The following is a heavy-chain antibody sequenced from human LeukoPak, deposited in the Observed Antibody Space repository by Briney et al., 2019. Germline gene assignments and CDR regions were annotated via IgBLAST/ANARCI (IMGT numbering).Heavy chain of an antibody. J-gene: IGHJ6*02. D-gene: IGHD1-1*01. V-gene: IGHV1-2*02. CDR2: INPNSGGT. Sequence: ASVKVSCKASGYTFTSYGIHWVRQAPGQGLEWMGWINPNSGGTNYAQKFQGRVTMTRDTSISTAYMELSRLRSDDTSVYYCYWSHYGWVGWGQGTTVTVSS. CDR1: GYTFTSYG. CDR3: YWSHYGWVG.